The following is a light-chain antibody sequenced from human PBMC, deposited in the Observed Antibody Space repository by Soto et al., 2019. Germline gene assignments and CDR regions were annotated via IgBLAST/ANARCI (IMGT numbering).Light chain of an antibody. CDR3: QQYDNWPS. J-gene: IGKJ3*01. CDR1: QSVSQD. CDR2: CAS. Sequence: IELTQSPGTLSLSPGERTTLSCRASQSVSQDLAWYPQKPCEAPKLLIFCASIRATGISARFSGSGSGTDSTLTISRLKSEDFAVYYCQQYDNWPSFGPGTKVDIK. V-gene: IGKV3-15*01.